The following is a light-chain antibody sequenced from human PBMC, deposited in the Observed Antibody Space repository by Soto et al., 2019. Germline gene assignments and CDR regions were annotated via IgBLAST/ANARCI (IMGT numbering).Light chain of an antibody. CDR2: EVS. J-gene: IGLJ1*01. CDR1: SSGVGSYNL. V-gene: IGLV2-23*02. Sequence: ALTQPASVSGSPGQSITISCTGTSSGVGSYNLVSWYQQHPGKAPKLVIYEVSKRPSGVSNRFSGSKSGNTASLTISGLQAEDEADYYCCSYAGSSPYVFGTGTKVTVL. CDR3: CSYAGSSPYV.